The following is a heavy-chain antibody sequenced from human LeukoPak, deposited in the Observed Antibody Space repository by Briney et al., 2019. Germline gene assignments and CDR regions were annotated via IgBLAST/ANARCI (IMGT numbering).Heavy chain of an antibody. V-gene: IGHV3-48*03. CDR3: AKEFSGWYLHLGY. J-gene: IGHJ4*02. Sequence: PGGSLRLSCAASGFTFSSYQMNWVRQAPGKGLEWISYISSSDNTIYYADSVKGRFTISRDNSKNTLYLQMNSLRAEDTAVYYCAKEFSGWYLHLGYWGQGTLVTVSS. CDR1: GFTFSSYQ. D-gene: IGHD6-19*01. CDR2: ISSSDNTI.